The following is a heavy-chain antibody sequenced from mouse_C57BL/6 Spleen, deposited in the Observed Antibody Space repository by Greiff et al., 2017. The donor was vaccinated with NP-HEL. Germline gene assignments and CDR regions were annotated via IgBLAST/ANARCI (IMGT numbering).Heavy chain of an antibody. CDR3: AGAVTTVVPVYFDV. Sequence: VQLQQPGAELVKPGAPVKLSCKASGYTFTSYWMHWVKQRPGQGLEWIGMIHPNSGSTNYNEKFKSKATLTVDKSPSTAYMQLSSLTSEDSAVYYCAGAVTTVVPVYFDVWGTGTTVTVSS. J-gene: IGHJ1*03. D-gene: IGHD1-1*01. CDR1: GYTFTSYW. V-gene: IGHV1-64*01. CDR2: IHPNSGST.